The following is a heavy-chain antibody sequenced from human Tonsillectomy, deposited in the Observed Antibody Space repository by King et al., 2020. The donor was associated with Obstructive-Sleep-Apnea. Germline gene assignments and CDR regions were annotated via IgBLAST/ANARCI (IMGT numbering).Heavy chain of an antibody. V-gene: IGHV3-66*01. J-gene: IGHJ6*02. CDR1: GFSVSRNY. CDR3: ATSSGYYFTEYGMDV. CDR2: IYSGGST. D-gene: IGHD3-22*01. Sequence: VQLVESGGGLVQPGGSLRLSCAASGFSVSRNYMTWVRQAPGKGLEWVSVIYSGGSTEYADSVKGRFTISSDNSKNTLYLQMNGLRAEDTAVYYCATSSGYYFTEYGMDVWGQGTTVTVSS.